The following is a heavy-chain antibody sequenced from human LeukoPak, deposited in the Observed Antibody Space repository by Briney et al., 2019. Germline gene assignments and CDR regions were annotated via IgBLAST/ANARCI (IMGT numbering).Heavy chain of an antibody. Sequence: GRSLRLSCAASGFTFDDYAMHWVRQAPGKGLEWVSAISWNSNNIGYADSVKGRFTISRDNTKNSLYLQMNSLRAEDTALYYCAKDGSGSYYTSWFDPWGQGTLATVSS. V-gene: IGHV3-9*01. CDR1: GFTFDDYA. CDR3: AKDGSGSYYTSWFDP. D-gene: IGHD3-10*01. CDR2: ISWNSNNI. J-gene: IGHJ5*02.